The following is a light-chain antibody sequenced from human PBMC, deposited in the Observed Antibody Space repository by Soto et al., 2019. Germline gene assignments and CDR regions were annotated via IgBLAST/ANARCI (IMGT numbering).Light chain of an antibody. CDR3: QQYGDSRT. Sequence: EIVLTQSPGTLSLSPGERATLSCRASQSIRNNYLAWYQQKPGQAPRVLIYGTSSRATGIPARFSGSGSGTDFTLTIRRPEPEDFAVYYCQQYGDSRTFGQGTKVEMK. CDR2: GTS. CDR1: QSIRNNY. J-gene: IGKJ1*01. V-gene: IGKV3-20*01.